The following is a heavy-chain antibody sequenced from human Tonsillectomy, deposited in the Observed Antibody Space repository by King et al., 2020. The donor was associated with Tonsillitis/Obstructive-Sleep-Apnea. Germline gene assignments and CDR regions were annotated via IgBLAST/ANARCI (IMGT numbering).Heavy chain of an antibody. J-gene: IGHJ3*02. Sequence: VQLVESGGVVVQPGGSLRLSCAASGFTFADYAIHWVRQAPGKGLEWVSLISWDGGSTYYADSVKGRFTISRDNSKNSLYLQMNSLRTEDTALYYCGSRGYLSKGFDIWGPGTMGTVSS. CDR2: ISWDGGST. CDR3: GSRGYLSKGFDI. D-gene: IGHD3-22*01. V-gene: IGHV3-43*01. CDR1: GFTFADYA.